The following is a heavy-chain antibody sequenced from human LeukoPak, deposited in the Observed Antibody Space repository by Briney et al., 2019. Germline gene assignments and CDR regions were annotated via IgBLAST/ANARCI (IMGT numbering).Heavy chain of an antibody. D-gene: IGHD3-10*01. CDR3: AKGSYGSGRGGGYDY. CDR2: ISGSGGST. CDR1: GFTFSSYA. V-gene: IGHV3-23*01. J-gene: IGHJ4*02. Sequence: GGSLRLSCAASGFTFSSYAMSWVRQAPGKGLEWVSAISGSGGSTYYADSVKGRFTISGDNSKNTLYLQMNSLRAEDTAVYYCAKGSYGSGRGGGYDYWGQGTLVTVSS.